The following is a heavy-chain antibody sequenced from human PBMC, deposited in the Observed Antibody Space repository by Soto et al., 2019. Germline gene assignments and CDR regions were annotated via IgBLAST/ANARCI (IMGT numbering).Heavy chain of an antibody. V-gene: IGHV3-30*03. CDR2: ISYDGNTK. CDR3: ARDRDWVTYFDP. CDR1: GFTFSSYG. Sequence: QVQLVESGGGVVQPGTSLRLSCAASGFTFSSYGIHWVRQAPDKGLEWVALISYDGNTKYYADSVKGRFTISRDNSKNTLYLQMNRLGAEDTAVYFCARDRDWVTYFDPWGQGTLVTVSS. J-gene: IGHJ5*01. D-gene: IGHD3-9*01.